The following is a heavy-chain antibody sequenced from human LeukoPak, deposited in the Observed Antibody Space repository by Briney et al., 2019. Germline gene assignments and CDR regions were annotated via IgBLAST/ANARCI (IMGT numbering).Heavy chain of an antibody. CDR2: VSSSGSTK. J-gene: IGHJ4*02. CDR1: GFTFSSYE. CDR3: ARVEGFIDY. Sequence: GGSLRLSCAASGFTFSSYEMNWVRQAPGKGLEWVSYVSSSGSTKYYADSVKGRFTISRDNAKNSLYLQMISLRAEDTALYYCARVEGFIDYWGQGTLVTVSS. V-gene: IGHV3-48*03. D-gene: IGHD3-16*02.